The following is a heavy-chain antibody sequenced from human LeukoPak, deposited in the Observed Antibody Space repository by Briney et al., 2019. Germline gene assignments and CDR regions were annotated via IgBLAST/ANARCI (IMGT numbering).Heavy chain of an antibody. D-gene: IGHD1-26*01. Sequence: SETLSLTCAVYGGSFSGYYWSWIRQPPGKGLEWIGEINHSGSTNYNPSLKSRVTISVDTSKNQFSLKLSSVTAADTAVYYCARGGVGAINYWGQGTLVTASS. CDR3: ARGGVGAINY. CDR2: INHSGST. V-gene: IGHV4-34*01. J-gene: IGHJ4*02. CDR1: GGSFSGYY.